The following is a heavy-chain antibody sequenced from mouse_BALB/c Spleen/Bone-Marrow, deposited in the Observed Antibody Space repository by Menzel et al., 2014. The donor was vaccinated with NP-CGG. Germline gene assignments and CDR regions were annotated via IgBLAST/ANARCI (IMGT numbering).Heavy chain of an antibody. CDR2: ISSGSSTI. CDR3: ARSGSSSGYFDY. Sequence: EVKLMESGGGLVQPGGSRKLSCAASGFTFSSFGMHWARQAPEKGLEWVAYISSGSSTIYYADTVMGRFTISRDNPKNPLFLQMTSLRSEDTAMYYCARSGSSSGYFDYWGQGTTLTVSS. D-gene: IGHD1-1*01. V-gene: IGHV5-17*02. CDR1: GFTFSSFG. J-gene: IGHJ2*01.